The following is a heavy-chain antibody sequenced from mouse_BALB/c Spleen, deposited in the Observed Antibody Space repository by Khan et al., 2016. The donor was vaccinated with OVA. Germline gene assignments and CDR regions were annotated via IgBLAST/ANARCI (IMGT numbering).Heavy chain of an antibody. CDR1: GYTFTSYY. J-gene: IGHJ3*01. CDR3: ARSGYGNPFAY. CDR2: INPNNGDS. Sequence: QVQLQQPGAELVKPGTSVKISCKASGYTFTSYYMYWVKQRPGQGLEWIGGINPNNGDSNFNEKFKSKATLTVDKSSSTAHMQLGILTSEDSAVYYCARSGYGNPFAYWGQGTLVTVSA. V-gene: IGHV1S81*02. D-gene: IGHD2-1*01.